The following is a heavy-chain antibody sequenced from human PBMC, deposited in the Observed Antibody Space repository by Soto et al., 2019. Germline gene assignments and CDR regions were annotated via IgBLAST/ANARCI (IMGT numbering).Heavy chain of an antibody. Sequence: SGRTLGNPTQTLTLTCTFSGFSLSTSGMCVSWIRQPPGKALEWLALIDWDDDRYYSTSLKTRLTISKDTSKNQVVLTMTNMDPVDTATYYCARARFNSGSYYGFDYWGHGTLFPVSS. CDR2: IDWDDDR. J-gene: IGHJ4*01. CDR3: ARARFNSGSYYGFDY. CDR1: GFSLSTSGMC. D-gene: IGHD1-26*01. V-gene: IGHV2-70*01.